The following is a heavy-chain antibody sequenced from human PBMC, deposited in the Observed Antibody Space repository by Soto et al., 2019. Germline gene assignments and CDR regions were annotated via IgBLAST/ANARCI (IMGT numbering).Heavy chain of an antibody. V-gene: IGHV2-5*01. CDR1: GFSLSTSGVG. D-gene: IGHD3-22*01. CDR3: AHSLFCSGYYDSSGYYCLRAFDI. CDR2: IYWNDDK. Sequence: SGPTLVKPTQTLTLTCTFSGFSLSTSGVGVGWIRQPPGKALEWLALIYWNDDKRYSPSLKSRLTITKDTSKNQVVLTMTNMDPVDTATYYCAHSLFCSGYYDSSGYYCLRAFDIWGQGTMVTVSS. J-gene: IGHJ3*02.